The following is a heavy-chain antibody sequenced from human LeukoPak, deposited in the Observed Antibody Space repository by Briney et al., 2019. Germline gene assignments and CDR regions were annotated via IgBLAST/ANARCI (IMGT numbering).Heavy chain of an antibody. Sequence: SETLSLTCTVSGGSISRYYWSWIRQPPGKGLEWIGYIYHSGSTYYNPSLKSRVTISVDRSKNQFSLKLSSVTAADTAVYYCARVVRRADYYDSSGYFDYWGQGTLVTVSS. CDR2: IYHSGST. D-gene: IGHD3-22*01. CDR1: GGSISRYY. CDR3: ARVVRRADYYDSSGYFDY. J-gene: IGHJ4*02. V-gene: IGHV4-59*12.